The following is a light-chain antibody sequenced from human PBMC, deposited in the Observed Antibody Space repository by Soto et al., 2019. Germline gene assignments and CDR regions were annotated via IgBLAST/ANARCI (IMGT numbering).Light chain of an antibody. Sequence: DIQMTQSPSSLSAYVGDRVTITCRASQSISNYLNWYQQRPGKAPKFLIHASSSLQSGVPSGFSGSGSVTDFTRTISSLQPEDFAPYYCQQSYSIPYTFGQGTKLESK. CDR3: QQSYSIPYT. CDR2: ASS. J-gene: IGKJ2*01. V-gene: IGKV1-39*01. CDR1: QSISNY.